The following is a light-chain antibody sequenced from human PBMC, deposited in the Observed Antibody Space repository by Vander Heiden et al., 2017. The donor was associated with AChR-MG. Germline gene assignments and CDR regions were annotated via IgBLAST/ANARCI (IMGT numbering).Light chain of an antibody. J-gene: IGLJ2*01. CDR2: QDT. CDR3: QAGDNSAV. CDR1: GLENKY. V-gene: IGLV3-1*01. Sequence: SYELTQPPSVSVSPGQTAIITCSGYGLENKYTSWYHQKAGQSPSLVIYQDTKRPSGIPERFSGSNSGNTATLTISGTQALDEGDYYCQAGDNSAVFGGGTKLTVL.